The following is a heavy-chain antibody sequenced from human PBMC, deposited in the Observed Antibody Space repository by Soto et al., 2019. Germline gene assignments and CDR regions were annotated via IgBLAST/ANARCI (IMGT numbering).Heavy chain of an antibody. V-gene: IGHV4-31*03. CDR2: IYYSGST. J-gene: IGHJ4*02. CDR3: ARSRIQLWYEY. Sequence: PSETLSLTCTVSGGSINSGGYYWSWIRQHPGKGLEWIGYIYYSGSTSYNPSLKSRVIISADTSKNQFSLNLSSVTAADTAVYYCARSRIQLWYEYWGRGTLVTV. CDR1: GGSINSGGYY. D-gene: IGHD5-18*01.